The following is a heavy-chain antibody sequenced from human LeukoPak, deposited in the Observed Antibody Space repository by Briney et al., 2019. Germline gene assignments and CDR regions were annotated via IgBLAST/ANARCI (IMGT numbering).Heavy chain of an antibody. J-gene: IGHJ3*02. Sequence: SQTLSLTCTVSGGSISSGGYYWSWIRQHPGKGLEWIGYIYYSGSTYYNPSLKSRVTISVDTSKNQFSLKLSSVTAADTAVYYCARVLFDYVWPDAFDIWGQGTMVTVSS. D-gene: IGHD3-16*01. CDR2: IYYSGST. CDR3: ARVLFDYVWPDAFDI. V-gene: IGHV4-31*03. CDR1: GGSISSGGYY.